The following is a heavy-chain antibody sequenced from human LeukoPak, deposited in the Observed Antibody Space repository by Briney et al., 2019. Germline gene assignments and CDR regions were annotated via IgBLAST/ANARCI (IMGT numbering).Heavy chain of an antibody. Sequence: ASVKVSCKASGYTFTSYDINWVRQATGQGLEWMGWMNPNSGNTGYAQKFQGRVTMTRNTSISTAYMELSSLRSEDTAVYYCARSPGYCSGGSCYDWFDPWGQGTLVTVSS. D-gene: IGHD2-15*01. V-gene: IGHV1-8*01. CDR3: ARSPGYCSGGSCYDWFDP. J-gene: IGHJ5*02. CDR2: MNPNSGNT. CDR1: GYTFTSYD.